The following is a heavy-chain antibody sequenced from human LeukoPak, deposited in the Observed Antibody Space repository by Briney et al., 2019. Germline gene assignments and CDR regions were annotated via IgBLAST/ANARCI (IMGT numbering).Heavy chain of an antibody. CDR3: ARARGPFDY. Sequence: GGSLRLSCAASGFTFSSYEMNWVRQAPGKGLEWVSYISSSGSTIYYADSVKGRFTIPRDNAKNSLYLQMNSLRAEDTAIYYCARARGPFDYWGQGTLVTVSS. CDR2: ISSSGSTI. J-gene: IGHJ4*02. V-gene: IGHV3-48*03. CDR1: GFTFSSYE.